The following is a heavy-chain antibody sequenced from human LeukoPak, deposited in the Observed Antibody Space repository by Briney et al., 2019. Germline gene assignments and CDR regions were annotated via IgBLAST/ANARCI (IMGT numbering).Heavy chain of an antibody. V-gene: IGHV1-18*01. J-gene: IGHJ4*02. Sequence: GASVKVSCKTSGYTVSSHGISWVRQAPGQGLDWMGWISGYNDNTDYVEKFQGRVTMTTDPSTSTAYMELRSLRSDDTAVYYCARDWTTTKGYFDNWGQGTLVTVSS. CDR2: ISGYNDNT. CDR1: GYTVSSHG. D-gene: IGHD3/OR15-3a*01. CDR3: ARDWTTTKGYFDN.